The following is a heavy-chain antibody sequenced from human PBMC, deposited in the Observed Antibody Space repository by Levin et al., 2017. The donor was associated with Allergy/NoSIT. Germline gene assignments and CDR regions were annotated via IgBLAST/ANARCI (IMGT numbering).Heavy chain of an antibody. CDR2: ISGSGGST. CDR1: GFTFSSYA. V-gene: IGHV3-23*01. D-gene: IGHD3-3*01. J-gene: IGHJ5*02. Sequence: GESLKISCAASGFTFSSYAMSWVRQAPGKGLEWVSAISGSGGSTYYADSVKGRFTISRDNSKNTLYLQMNSLRAEDTAVYYCAKDERVTIFGVVISPHGFDPWGQGTLVTVSS. CDR3: AKDERVTIFGVVISPHGFDP.